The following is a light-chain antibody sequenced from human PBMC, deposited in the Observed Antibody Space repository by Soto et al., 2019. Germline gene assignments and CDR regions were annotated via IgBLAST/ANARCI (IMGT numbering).Light chain of an antibody. CDR2: GAS. V-gene: IGKV3-15*01. CDR1: QTVTSN. Sequence: EIVMTQSPAPLSVSPGERATLSCRASQTVTSNLAWYQQKPGQAPRPLISGASTRATGIPARFSGSGSGTEFTLTISSLQSEDFAVYYCQQYNNWPPTFGQGTKVEIK. CDR3: QQYNNWPPT. J-gene: IGKJ1*01.